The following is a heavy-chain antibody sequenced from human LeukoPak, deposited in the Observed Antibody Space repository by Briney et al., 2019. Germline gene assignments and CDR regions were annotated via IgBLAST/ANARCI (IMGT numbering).Heavy chain of an antibody. CDR1: GYTFTSNY. CDR3: ARVRDGYNDAYDI. Sequence: ASVKVSCKASGYTFTSNYMHWVRQAPGQGLEWMGIINPSGGSTSYAQKFQGRVTMTRDTSTTTVYMGLSSLRSEDTAVYYCARVRDGYNDAYDIWGQGTMVTVPS. V-gene: IGHV1-46*01. D-gene: IGHD5-24*01. CDR2: INPSGGST. J-gene: IGHJ3*02.